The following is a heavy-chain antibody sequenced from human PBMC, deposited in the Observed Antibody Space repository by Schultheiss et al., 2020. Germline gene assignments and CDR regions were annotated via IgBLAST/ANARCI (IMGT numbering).Heavy chain of an antibody. J-gene: IGHJ4*02. D-gene: IGHD3-10*01. CDR1: GFTFSSYG. CDR3: TTDPTRGVARDY. Sequence: GGSLRLSCAASGFTFSSYGMHWVRQAPGKGLEWVGRIKSKTDSGTTDYAAPVKGRFTISRDDSRNTLYLQMNSLKTEDTAVYYCTTDPTRGVARDYWGQGTLVTVSS. CDR2: IKSKTDSGTT. V-gene: IGHV3-15*01.